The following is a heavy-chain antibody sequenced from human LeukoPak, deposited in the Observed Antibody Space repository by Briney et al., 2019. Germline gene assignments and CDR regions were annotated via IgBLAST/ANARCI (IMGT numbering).Heavy chain of an antibody. CDR3: ARGAAVAGNPYFDY. J-gene: IGHJ4*02. D-gene: IGHD6-19*01. Sequence: ASVKVSCKASGYTFTGYYMHWVRQAPGQGLEWMGWINPNSGGTNYAQKLQGRVTMTTDTSTSTAYMELRSLRSDDTAVYYCARGAAVAGNPYFDYWGQGTLVTVSS. CDR1: GYTFTGYY. V-gene: IGHV1-2*02. CDR2: INPNSGGT.